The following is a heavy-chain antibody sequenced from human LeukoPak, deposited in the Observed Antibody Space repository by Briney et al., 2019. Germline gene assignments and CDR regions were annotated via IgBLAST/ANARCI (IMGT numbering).Heavy chain of an antibody. D-gene: IGHD2-8*01. CDR3: ARGGGHCTNGACLCDY. J-gene: IGHJ4*02. CDR1: GFTFSNYA. CDR2: ISYDGTYK. V-gene: IGHV3-30*01. Sequence: PGGSLRLSRAASGFTFSNYALHWVRQAPGKGLEWVAVISYDGTYKYYADSVKGRFTISRDTSKSTLYLQTNSLRDEDTAVYYCARGGGHCTNGACLCDYWGQGTLVTVSS.